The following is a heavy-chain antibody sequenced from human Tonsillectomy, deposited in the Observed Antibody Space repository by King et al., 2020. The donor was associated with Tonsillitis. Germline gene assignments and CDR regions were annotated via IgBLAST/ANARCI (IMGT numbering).Heavy chain of an antibody. V-gene: IGHV3-23*04. Sequence: VQLVESGGGLVQPGGSLRLSCAASGFTFSDYTMNWVRQAPGRGLERVSAISGSGGRTFYGDSVKDRFTISRDNSTNTLYLQMTSLRAEDTAIYYCAKDMDDYGDPMCDSWGQGTLVTVSS. CDR2: ISGSGGRT. CDR3: AKDMDDYGDPMCDS. CDR1: GFTFSDYT. D-gene: IGHD4-17*01. J-gene: IGHJ4*02.